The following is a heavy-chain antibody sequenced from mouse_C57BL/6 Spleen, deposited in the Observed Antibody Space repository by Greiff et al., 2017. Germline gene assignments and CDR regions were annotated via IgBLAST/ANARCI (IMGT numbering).Heavy chain of an antibody. Sequence: QVQLQQSGAELVKPGASVKISCKASGYAFSSYWMNWVKQRPGTGLERIGQIYPGDGDTNYNGKFMGKATLTADKSSSTDYMQLSSLTCEDTAVYFCGRDGRWFAYWGKGTLVTVSA. CDR2: IYPGDGDT. D-gene: IGHD2-3*01. J-gene: IGHJ3*01. CDR1: GYAFSSYW. CDR3: GRDGRWFAY. V-gene: IGHV1-80*01.